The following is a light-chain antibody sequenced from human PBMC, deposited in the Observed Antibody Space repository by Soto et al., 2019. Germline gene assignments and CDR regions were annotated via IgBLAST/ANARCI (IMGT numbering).Light chain of an antibody. CDR1: SSNIGAGYD. CDR3: QSFDTSLSGFVV. V-gene: IGLV1-40*01. Sequence: QSALTQPPSVSGAPGQRVTISCTGSSSNIGAGYDVHWYQQLPGTAPKLLIYDNNNRPSGVPDRFSGSKSDTSASLAITGLQAEDEADYYCQSFDTSLSGFVVFGGGTKLTVL. CDR2: DNN. J-gene: IGLJ2*01.